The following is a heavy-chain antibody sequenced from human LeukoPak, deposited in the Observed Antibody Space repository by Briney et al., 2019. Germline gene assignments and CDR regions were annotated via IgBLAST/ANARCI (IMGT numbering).Heavy chain of an antibody. D-gene: IGHD2-21*02. CDR1: GYTFTNDR. V-gene: IGHV1-8*03. J-gene: IGHJ4*02. Sequence: ASVKVSCKASGYTFTNDRINWVRQASGQGLEWMTWINPDTGDKGYARKFQDRVTITTDTSISTAYMELSSLSSEDTAVYFCARTTSMTASGYDYWGQGTLVTVSS. CDR2: INPDTGDK. CDR3: ARTTSMTASGYDY.